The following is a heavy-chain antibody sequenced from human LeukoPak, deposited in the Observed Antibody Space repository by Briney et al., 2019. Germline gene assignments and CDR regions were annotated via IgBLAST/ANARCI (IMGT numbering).Heavy chain of an antibody. CDR1: GFTFSSYA. CDR3: AKGDFWSGIRYYFDY. D-gene: IGHD3-3*01. J-gene: IGHJ4*02. V-gene: IGHV3-30*01. CDR2: ISYDGSNK. Sequence: GGSLRLSCAASGFTFSSYAMHWVRQAPGKGLEGGAVISYDGSNKYYADSVRGRFTISRDNSKNTLYLQMNSLRAEDTAVYYCAKGDFWSGIRYYFDYWGQGTLVTVSS.